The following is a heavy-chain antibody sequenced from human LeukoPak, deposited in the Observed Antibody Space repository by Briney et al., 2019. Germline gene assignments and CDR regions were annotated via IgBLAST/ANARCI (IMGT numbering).Heavy chain of an antibody. CDR1: GYTFTGYY. Sequence: ASVTVSCKASGYTFTGYYMHWVRQAPGQGLEWMGWINPNSGGTNYAQKFKGRVTLTRDTSISTPYMELSRLRSDDTAVYYCARDRGIQLWERYYYYYMDVWGKGTTVTVSS. CDR3: ARDRGIQLWERYYYYYMDV. V-gene: IGHV1-2*02. D-gene: IGHD5-18*01. CDR2: INPNSGGT. J-gene: IGHJ6*03.